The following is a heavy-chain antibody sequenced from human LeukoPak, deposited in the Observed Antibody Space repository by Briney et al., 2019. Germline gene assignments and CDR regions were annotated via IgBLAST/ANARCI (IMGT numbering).Heavy chain of an antibody. V-gene: IGHV1-2*02. CDR2: INPNSGGT. J-gene: IGHJ4*02. D-gene: IGHD6-6*01. Sequence: ASVKLSCKASGSPFTLSIMHLVRHPPGQGLEWMGWINPNSGGTNYAQKFQGRVTVSRDMSISTAYMELIRLKSSVTDIYSGAKTRAARPIDYWGQGTLVTVSS. CDR1: GSPFTLSI. CDR3: AKTRAARPIDY.